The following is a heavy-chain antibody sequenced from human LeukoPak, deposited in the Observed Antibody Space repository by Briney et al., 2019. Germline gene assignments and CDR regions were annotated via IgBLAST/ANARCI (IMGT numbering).Heavy chain of an antibody. Sequence: PSETLSLTCTVSGGSISSYYWSWIRQPPGKGLEWIGYIYYSGSTNYNPSLKSRVTISVDTSKNQFSLKLSSVTAADTAVYYCAGQKYDFWSGYYQDWFDPWGQGTLVTVSS. V-gene: IGHV4-59*01. CDR3: AGQKYDFWSGYYQDWFDP. CDR2: IYYSGST. CDR1: GGSISSYY. D-gene: IGHD3-3*01. J-gene: IGHJ5*02.